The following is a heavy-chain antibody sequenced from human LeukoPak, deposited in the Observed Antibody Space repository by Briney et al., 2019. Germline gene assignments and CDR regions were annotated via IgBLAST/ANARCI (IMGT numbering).Heavy chain of an antibody. Sequence: ASVKVSCKASGYTFTSYDINWVRQATGQGLEWMGWMNPNSGNTGYAQKFQGRVTITRNTSISTAYMELSSLRSEDTAVYYCARLYYDFWSGYHPLGYYYYYMDVWGKGTTVTVSS. CDR1: GYTFTSYD. V-gene: IGHV1-8*03. D-gene: IGHD3-3*01. CDR3: ARLYYDFWSGYHPLGYYYYYMDV. J-gene: IGHJ6*03. CDR2: MNPNSGNT.